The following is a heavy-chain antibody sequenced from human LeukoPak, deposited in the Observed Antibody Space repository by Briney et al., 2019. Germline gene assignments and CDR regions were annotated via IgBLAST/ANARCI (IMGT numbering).Heavy chain of an antibody. J-gene: IGHJ4*02. D-gene: IGHD6-19*01. CDR2: IKQDGSEK. CDR3: VRVSSGWHFDY. V-gene: IGHV3-7*01. CDR1: GFTFSNYW. Sequence: GGSLRLSCAASGFTFSNYWMSWVRQAPGKGLEWVANIKQDGSEKYYVDSVKGRFTISRDNAKNSLYLQMNSLRAEDTAVYYCVRVSSGWHFDYWGQGTLGTVSS.